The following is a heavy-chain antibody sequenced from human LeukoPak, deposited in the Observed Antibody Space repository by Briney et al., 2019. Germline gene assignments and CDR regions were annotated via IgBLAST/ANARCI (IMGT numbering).Heavy chain of an antibody. CDR2: MNPNSGNT. D-gene: IGHD2-15*01. J-gene: IGHJ6*02. V-gene: IGHV1-8*01. CDR3: ARVICSGGSCYYYYYGMDV. Sequence: GASAKVSCKASGYTFTSYDINWVRQATGQGLEWMGWMNPNSGNTGYAQKFQGRVTMTRNTSISTAYMELSSLRSEDTAVYYCARVICSGGSCYYYYYGMDVWGQGTTVTVSS. CDR1: GYTFTSYD.